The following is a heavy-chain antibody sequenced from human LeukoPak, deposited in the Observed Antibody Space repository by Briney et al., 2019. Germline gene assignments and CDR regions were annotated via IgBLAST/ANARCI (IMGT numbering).Heavy chain of an antibody. D-gene: IGHD1-26*01. CDR2: IYYSGSI. V-gene: IGHV4-59*12. J-gene: IGHJ4*02. CDR3: ARDSGSYYSFDY. Sequence: SETLSLTCTVSGGSISSYYWSWIRQPPGKGLEWIGYIYYSGSINYNPSLKSRVTISVDTSKNQFSLKLSSVTAADTAVYYCARDSGSYYSFDYWGQGTLVTVSS. CDR1: GGSISSYY.